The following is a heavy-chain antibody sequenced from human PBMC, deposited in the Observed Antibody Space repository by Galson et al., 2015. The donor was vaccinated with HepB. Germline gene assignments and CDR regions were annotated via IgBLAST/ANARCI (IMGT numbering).Heavy chain of an antibody. Sequence: SEPLSLTCAVYGGSFSGYYWSWIRQPPGKGLEWIGEINHSGTTNYNPSLKSRVTISVDTSKNQFSLKLTSVTAADTAVYYCARRRPRDYSGSGTFYGMDVWGQGTTVTVSS. D-gene: IGHD3-10*01. J-gene: IGHJ6*02. CDR1: GGSFSGYY. V-gene: IGHV4-34*01. CDR2: INHSGTT. CDR3: ARRRPRDYSGSGTFYGMDV.